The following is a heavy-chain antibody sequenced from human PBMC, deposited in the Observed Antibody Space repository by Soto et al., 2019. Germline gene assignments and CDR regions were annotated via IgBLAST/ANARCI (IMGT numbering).Heavy chain of an antibody. CDR2: IISIFGTA. V-gene: IGHV1-69*01. D-gene: IGHD4-17*01. CDR1: GGTFSSYA. CDR3: ASQTTVTTLSYYYYGMDV. Sequence: QVQLVQSGAEVKKPGSSVKVSCKASGGTFSSYAISWVRQAPGQGLEWMGGIISIFGTANYAQKFQGRVTITADESTSTAYMELSSLRSEDTAVYYCASQTTVTTLSYYYYGMDVWGQGTTVTVSS. J-gene: IGHJ6*02.